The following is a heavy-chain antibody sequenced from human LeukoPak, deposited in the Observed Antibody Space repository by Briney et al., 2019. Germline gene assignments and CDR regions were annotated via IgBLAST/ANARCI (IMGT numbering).Heavy chain of an antibody. D-gene: IGHD3-10*01. CDR3: EREWFGESN. CDR1: GFTFSSSN. CDR2: IAYDGSKT. Sequence: GRSLRFSCAPSGFTFSSSNMHWVRQSPDRGLEWLTLIAYDGSKTYYAESVRGRFTISRDNSNNMLFLQMNSLRAEDTAMYYCEREWFGESNWGQGTLVTVSS. V-gene: IGHV3-30*04. J-gene: IGHJ4*02.